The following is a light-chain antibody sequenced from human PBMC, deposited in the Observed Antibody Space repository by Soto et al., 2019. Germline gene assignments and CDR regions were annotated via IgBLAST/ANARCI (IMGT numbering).Light chain of an antibody. CDR3: ATWDDSLKRVV. CDR2: LNN. Sequence: QSVLTQPPSASGTPGQRVTISCSGSSSNIGSETVNWYQHLPGTAPKLLIYLNNQRPSGVPDRFSGSKSDTSASLAISGLQSEGEADYYCATWDDSLKRVVFGGGTKLTVL. CDR1: SSNIGSET. J-gene: IGLJ2*01. V-gene: IGLV1-44*01.